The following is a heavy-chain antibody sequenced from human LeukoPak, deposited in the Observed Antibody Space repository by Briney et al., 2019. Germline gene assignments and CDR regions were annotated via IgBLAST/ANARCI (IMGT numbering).Heavy chain of an antibody. V-gene: IGHV3-23*01. CDR3: AKVARVKYQLPIYYFDY. Sequence: GGSLRLSCAASGFTFSSYAMSWVRQAPGKGLEWVSAISGSGGSTYYADSVKGRFTISRDNSKNTLYLQMNSLRAEDTAVYYCAKVARVKYQLPIYYFDYWGQGTLVTVSS. J-gene: IGHJ4*02. CDR1: GFTFSSYA. D-gene: IGHD2-2*01. CDR2: ISGSGGST.